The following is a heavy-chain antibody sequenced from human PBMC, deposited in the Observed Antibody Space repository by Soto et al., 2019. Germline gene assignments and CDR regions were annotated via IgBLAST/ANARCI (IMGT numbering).Heavy chain of an antibody. Sequence: ASVKVSCKASGYTFTSYAMHWVRQAPGQRLEWMGWINAGNGNTKYSQKFQGRVTITRDTSASTAYMELSSLRSEDTAVYYCASREVAAAPFDYWGQGTLVTVSS. J-gene: IGHJ4*02. V-gene: IGHV1-3*01. CDR1: GYTFTSYA. CDR3: ASREVAAAPFDY. D-gene: IGHD6-13*01. CDR2: INAGNGNT.